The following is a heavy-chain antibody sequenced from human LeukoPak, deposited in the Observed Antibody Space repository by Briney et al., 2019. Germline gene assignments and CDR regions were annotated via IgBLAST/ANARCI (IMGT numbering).Heavy chain of an antibody. CDR2: TYYRSRWYS. D-gene: IGHD6-19*01. J-gene: IGHJ3*01. CDR3: ARDLEAVAGTFAFDF. Sequence: SQTLSLTRGISGDRVSSNIAAWNWIRQSPSRGLEWLGRTYYRSRWYSDYAVSVKSRITFNADTSKNQFSLQLNSVTPEDTAMYYCARDLEAVAGTFAFDFWGQGIMVTVSS. CDR1: GDRVSSNIAA. V-gene: IGHV6-1*01.